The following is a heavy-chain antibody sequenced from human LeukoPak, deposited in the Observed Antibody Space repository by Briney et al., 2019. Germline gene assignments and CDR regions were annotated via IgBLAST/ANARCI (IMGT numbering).Heavy chain of an antibody. J-gene: IGHJ4*02. CDR1: GFTFGDYA. CDR2: IRSKAYGETA. V-gene: IGHV3-49*03. CDR3: TRDRGAYNLYDY. D-gene: IGHD1-1*01. Sequence: GGSLRLSCTAPGFTFGDYAMSWIRQAPGKGLEWVGFIRSKAYGETADYAASVKGRFTISRDDPKAIAYLQMNSLKTEDTAVYHCTRDRGAYNLYDYWGQGTLVTVSS.